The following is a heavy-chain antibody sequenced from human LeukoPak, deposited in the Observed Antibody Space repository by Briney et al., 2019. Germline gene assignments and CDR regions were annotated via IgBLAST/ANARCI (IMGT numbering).Heavy chain of an antibody. J-gene: IGHJ4*02. D-gene: IGHD3-10*01. CDR2: ISTAGNLI. CDR3: ASTCYGSALN. Sequence: GGSLRLSCVASAFTFKNYTLNWVRETPGKGLEWVSYISTAGNLINYADSVRGRFTISRDNAKNSLYLYMSSLTPEDTAVYYCASTCYGSALNWGQGTLVTVSS. V-gene: IGHV3-21*01. CDR1: AFTFKNYT.